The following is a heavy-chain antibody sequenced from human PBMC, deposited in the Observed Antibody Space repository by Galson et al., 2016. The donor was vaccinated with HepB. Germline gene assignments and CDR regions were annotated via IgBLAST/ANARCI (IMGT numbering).Heavy chain of an antibody. D-gene: IGHD1-1*01. V-gene: IGHV3-21*01. CDR2: ISSGSKYT. CDR3: AREEQTAINYFDP. Sequence: SLRLSCATSGFTFSSYNMNWVRQAPGKGLEWVSSISSGSKYTNYADSVRGRFTISRDNTEKSLFLQMNSLRAEDTAIYYCAREEQTAINYFDPWGQGTLVRVTS. CDR1: GFTFSSYN. J-gene: IGHJ5*02.